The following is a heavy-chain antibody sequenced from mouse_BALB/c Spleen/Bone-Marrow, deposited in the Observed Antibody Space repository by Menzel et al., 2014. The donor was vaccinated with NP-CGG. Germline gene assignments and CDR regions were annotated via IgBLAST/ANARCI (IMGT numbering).Heavy chain of an antibody. CDR1: VFNIIDTY. J-gene: IGHJ2*01. V-gene: IGHV14-3*02. D-gene: IGHD1-1*01. CDR2: VDPANGST. CDR3: TRYYYGSLDY. Sequence: DVKLVESGAELVKPGAAVKLSCTRSVFNIIDTYIHWVRQRPEQGLEWIGRVDPANGSTKSDPKFQGKATITADTSSITAYLQLSSLTSEDTAVYYCTRYYYGSLDYWGQGTTLTVSS.